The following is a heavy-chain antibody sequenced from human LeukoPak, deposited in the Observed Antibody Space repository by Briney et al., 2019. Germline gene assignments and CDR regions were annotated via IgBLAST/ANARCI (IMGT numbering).Heavy chain of an antibody. CDR2: INVNGGAM. J-gene: IGHJ4*02. CDR1: GFSFKDYY. Sequence: GGSLRLSCAASGFSFKDYYFSWIRQAPGKGLEWVSFINVNGGAMYYADFVKGRFTISRDNAKSSLYLEMNSLRVEDTAVFYCARGPRILAAGSYYFDYWGQGSLVTVSS. CDR3: ARGPRILAAGSYYFDY. D-gene: IGHD6-13*01. V-gene: IGHV3-11*01.